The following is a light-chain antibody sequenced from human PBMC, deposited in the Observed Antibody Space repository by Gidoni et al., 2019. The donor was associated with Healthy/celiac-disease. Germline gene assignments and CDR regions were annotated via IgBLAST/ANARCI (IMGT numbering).Light chain of an antibody. CDR3: QQFNLICT. Sequence: AIQLTQSPSSLSASVGDRVTITCRASQGISSALAWYQQKPGKAPKLLIYDASSLESGVPSRFSGSGSGKDFTITISSLQPEDFATYYCQQFNLICTFGHGTKVDIK. V-gene: IGKV1-13*02. CDR1: QGISSA. CDR2: DAS. J-gene: IGKJ3*01.